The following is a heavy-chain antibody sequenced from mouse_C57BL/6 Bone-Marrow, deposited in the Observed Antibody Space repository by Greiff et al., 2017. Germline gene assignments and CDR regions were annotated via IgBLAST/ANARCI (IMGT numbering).Heavy chain of an antibody. CDR1: GYTFTSYW. J-gene: IGHJ2*01. CDR3: SRAGPLGRSFDY. D-gene: IGHD4-1*01. CDR2: IYPTSGRT. Sequence: QVQLQQPGAELVKPGASVKMSCKASGYTFTSYWITWVKQRPGQGLAWIGDIYPTSGRTNYNEKFKSKAILTVDTSSNTAYKQHSRLTSEDSAVFYCSRAGPLGRSFDYWGQGTTLTVTS. V-gene: IGHV1-55*01.